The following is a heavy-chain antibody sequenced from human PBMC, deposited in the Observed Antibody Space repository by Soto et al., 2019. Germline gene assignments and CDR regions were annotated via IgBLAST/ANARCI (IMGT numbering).Heavy chain of an antibody. Sequence: SETLSLTCTVSGGSITSYYWSWIRQPPGKGLEWIGYVYYSGITDYNPSLKSRVTISVDTSKSQFSLKLSSVTAADTAVYYCARGGGVYYFDYWGQGTLVTVSS. CDR2: VYYSGIT. CDR1: GGSITSYY. CDR3: ARGGGVYYFDY. V-gene: IGHV4-59*01. J-gene: IGHJ4*02. D-gene: IGHD2-8*02.